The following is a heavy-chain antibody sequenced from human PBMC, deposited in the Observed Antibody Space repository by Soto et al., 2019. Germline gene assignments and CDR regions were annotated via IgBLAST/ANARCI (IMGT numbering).Heavy chain of an antibody. D-gene: IGHD6-19*01. CDR1: GFTFSTYA. CDR2: VSGSGGNT. J-gene: IGHJ6*02. V-gene: IGHV3-23*01. CDR3: AKGRAPSGWYPPYYYGMDV. Sequence: VQLLESGGGLLQPGGSLRLSCAASGFTFSTYAMTWVRQAPGKGPEWVSSVSGSGGNTLYADSVKGRFPISRDNSKNTLYLQMNGLRAGDTAVYYCAKGRAPSGWYPPYYYGMDVWGQGTMVIVSS.